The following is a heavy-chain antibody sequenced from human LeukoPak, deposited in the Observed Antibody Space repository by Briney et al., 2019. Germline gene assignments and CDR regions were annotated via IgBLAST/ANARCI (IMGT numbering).Heavy chain of an antibody. J-gene: IGHJ4*02. CDR3: ARDYSSSWPGAFDY. D-gene: IGHD6-13*01. CDR1: GFTFSSYS. V-gene: IGHV3-21*01. Sequence: GGSLRLSCAASGFTFSSYSMNWVRQAPGKGLEWVSSISSSSSYIYYADSVKGRITISRDNAKNSLYLQMNSLRAEDTAVYYCARDYSSSWPGAFDYWGQGTLVTVSS. CDR2: ISSSSSYI.